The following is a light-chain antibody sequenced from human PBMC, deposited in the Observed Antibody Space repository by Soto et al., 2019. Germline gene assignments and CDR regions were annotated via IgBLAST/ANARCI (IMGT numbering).Light chain of an antibody. J-gene: IGKJ1*01. V-gene: IGKV1-39*01. CDR3: QQSYSTPQT. CDR2: DAS. CDR1: QDIRKY. Sequence: IHITQSPSSLCAYVVRGVPITCQATQDIRKYLNWYQQKPGKAPKLLIYDASNLETGVPSRFSGSGSGTDFTLTISGLQPEDFATYYCQQSYSTPQTFGQGTKVDIK.